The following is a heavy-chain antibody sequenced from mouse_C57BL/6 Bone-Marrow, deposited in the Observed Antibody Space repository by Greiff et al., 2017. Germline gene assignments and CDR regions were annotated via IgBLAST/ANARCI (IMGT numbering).Heavy chain of an antibody. D-gene: IGHD2-5*01. CDR3: ARHSNYGYFDY. CDR1: GFTFSSYA. CDR2: ISDGGSYT. V-gene: IGHV5-4*03. Sequence: EVKLQESGGGLVKPGGSLKLSCAASGFTFSSYAMSWVRQTPEKRLEWVATISDGGSYTYYPDNVKGRFTISRDNAKNNLYLQMSHLKSEDTAMYYCARHSNYGYFDYWGQGTTLTVSS. J-gene: IGHJ2*01.